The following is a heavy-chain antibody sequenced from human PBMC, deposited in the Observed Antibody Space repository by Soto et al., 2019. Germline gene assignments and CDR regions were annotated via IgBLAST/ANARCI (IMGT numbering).Heavy chain of an antibody. J-gene: IGHJ4*02. Sequence: QVQLVESGGGVVQPGRSLRLSCAASGFTFSSYGMHWVRQAPGKGLEWVAVIWYDGSNKYYADSVKGRFTISRDNSKNTLYLQMNSLRAEDTAVYYWAREGLNWNDYYYWGQGTLVTVSS. D-gene: IGHD1-1*01. CDR1: GFTFSSYG. CDR3: AREGLNWNDYYY. V-gene: IGHV3-33*01. CDR2: IWYDGSNK.